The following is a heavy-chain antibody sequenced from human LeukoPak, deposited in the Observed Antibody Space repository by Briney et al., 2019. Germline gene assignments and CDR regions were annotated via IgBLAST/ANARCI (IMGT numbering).Heavy chain of an antibody. CDR2: ISGSGGST. CDR1: GFTFSSYA. CDR3: AKLSYSSGWYSLLPARPYYFDY. J-gene: IGHJ4*02. Sequence: GGSLRLSCAASGFTFSSYAMSWVRQAPGKGLELVSAISGSGGSTYYADSVKGRFTISRDNSKNTLYLQMNSLRAEDTAVYYCAKLSYSSGWYSLLPARPYYFDYWGQGTLVTVSS. D-gene: IGHD6-19*01. V-gene: IGHV3-23*01.